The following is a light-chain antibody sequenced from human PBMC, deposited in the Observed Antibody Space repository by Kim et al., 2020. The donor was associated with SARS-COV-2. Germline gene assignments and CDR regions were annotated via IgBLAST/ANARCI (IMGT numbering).Light chain of an antibody. J-gene: IGLJ1*01. V-gene: IGLV2-14*01. CDR1: SSDVGGYNY. CDR3: SSYTSSTTFV. Sequence: QSAVTQPASVSGSPGQSIAISCTGTSSDVGGYNYVSWFQQHPGKAPKLMIYDVTKRPPGVSDRFSGSKSGNTASLTISGLQAEDEADYYCSSYTSSTTFVFGTGTKVTVL. CDR2: DVT.